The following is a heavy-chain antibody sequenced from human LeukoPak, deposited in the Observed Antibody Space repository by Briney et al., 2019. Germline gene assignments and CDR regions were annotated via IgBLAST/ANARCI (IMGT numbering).Heavy chain of an antibody. CDR1: GGSFSGYY. Sequence: SETPSLTCAVYGGSFSGYYWSWIRQPPGKGLEWIGEINHSGSTNYNPSLKSRVTISVDTSKNQFSLKLSSVTAADTAVYYCARATAYYYYYYMDVWGKGTTVTVSS. D-gene: IGHD5-18*01. CDR2: INHSGST. V-gene: IGHV4-34*01. J-gene: IGHJ6*03. CDR3: ARATAYYYYYYMDV.